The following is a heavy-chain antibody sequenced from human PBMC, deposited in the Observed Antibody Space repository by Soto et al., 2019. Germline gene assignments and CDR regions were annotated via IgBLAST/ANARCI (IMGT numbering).Heavy chain of an antibody. V-gene: IGHV4-59*01. CDR2: IYYSGST. J-gene: IGHJ4*02. CDR3: ARDNGYSYGYTLAH. CDR1: GGSISSYY. D-gene: IGHD5-18*01. Sequence: SETLSLTCTVSGGSISSYYWSWIRQPPGKGLEWIGYIYYSGSTNYNPSLKSRVTISVDTSKNQFSLKLSSVTAADTAVYYCARDNGYSYGYTLAHWGQGPLVTVS.